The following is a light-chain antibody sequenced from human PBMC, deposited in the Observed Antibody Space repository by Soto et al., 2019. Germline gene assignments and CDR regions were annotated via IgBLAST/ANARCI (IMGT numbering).Light chain of an antibody. J-gene: IGKJ4*01. Sequence: IQMTQYPSSVSASVGDRVTITCRASQGISSWLAWYQQKPGKAPKLLIFDASTLESGVPSRFSGSGSGTEFTLTISSLQPDDFATYYCQHSNTYFLPFGGRTKV. CDR1: QGISSW. V-gene: IGKV1-5*01. CDR2: DAS. CDR3: QHSNTYFLP.